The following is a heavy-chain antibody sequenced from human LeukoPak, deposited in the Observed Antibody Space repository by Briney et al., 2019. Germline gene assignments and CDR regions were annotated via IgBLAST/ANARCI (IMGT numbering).Heavy chain of an antibody. Sequence: GGSLRLSCAASGFTFSNAWMSWVRQAPGKGLEWVGRIKSKTDGGTTDYAAPVKGRFTISRDDSKNTLYLQMNSLKTEDTAVHYCTTGSGSYYWWPDYWGQGTLVTVSS. CDR1: GFTFSNAW. D-gene: IGHD3-10*01. V-gene: IGHV3-15*01. J-gene: IGHJ4*02. CDR3: TTGSGSYYWWPDY. CDR2: IKSKTDGGTT.